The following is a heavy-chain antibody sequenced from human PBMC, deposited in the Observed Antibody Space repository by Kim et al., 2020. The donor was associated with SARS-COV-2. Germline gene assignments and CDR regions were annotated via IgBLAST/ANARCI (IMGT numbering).Heavy chain of an antibody. J-gene: IGHJ5*02. CDR2: IYYSGST. Sequence: SETLYLTCTVSGGSISSGGYFWSWIRQHPGKGLEWIGYIYYSGSTYYNPSLKSRVTISVDTSKNQFSLKMSSVTAADTAVYYCARAPYGSGSYWFDPWGQGTLVTVSS. D-gene: IGHD3-10*01. CDR1: GGSISSGGYF. V-gene: IGHV4-31*03. CDR3: ARAPYGSGSYWFDP.